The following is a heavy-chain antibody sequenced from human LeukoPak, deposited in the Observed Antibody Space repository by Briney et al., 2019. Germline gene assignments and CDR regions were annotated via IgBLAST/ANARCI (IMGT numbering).Heavy chain of an antibody. V-gene: IGHV3-74*01. CDR3: SGGGSGWYSNY. CDR1: GFTFSSYW. J-gene: IGHJ4*02. Sequence: PGGSLRLSCAASGFTFSSYWMHWVRHAPGKGLVWVSRINTDGSSTNYADSVKGRFTISRDNAKNTLYLQMNNLRAEDTAVYYCSGGGSGWYSNYWGQGTLVTVSS. CDR2: INTDGSST. D-gene: IGHD6-19*01.